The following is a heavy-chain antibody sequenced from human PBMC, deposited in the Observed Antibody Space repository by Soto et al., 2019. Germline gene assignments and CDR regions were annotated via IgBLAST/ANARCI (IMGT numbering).Heavy chain of an antibody. J-gene: IGHJ3*01. CDR2: IYPGDSDT. CDR3: ARDLGVVNLDAFDV. Sequence: PGESLKISCKGSGNSFTSSWIGWVRQMPGKGLERMGIIYPGDSDTRYSPSFQGQVTISADKTISTAYLQWSSLKASDTAIYYCARDLGVVNLDAFDVWGQGTMVTVSS. CDR1: GNSFTSSW. D-gene: IGHD3-3*01. V-gene: IGHV5-51*01.